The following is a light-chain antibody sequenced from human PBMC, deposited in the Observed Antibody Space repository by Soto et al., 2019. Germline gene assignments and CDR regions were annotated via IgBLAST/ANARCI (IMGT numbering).Light chain of an antibody. CDR2: GAS. Sequence: DIVMTQSPATLSVSPGERATLSCRASQSVSRNFAWYQQTPGQAPRLLIYGASTRATGIPVRFRGSGSGTEFTLTITSLQSEDFAVYYCQQYNSLPLTFGGGTKVEIK. V-gene: IGKV3-15*01. J-gene: IGKJ4*01. CDR3: QQYNSLPLT. CDR1: QSVSRN.